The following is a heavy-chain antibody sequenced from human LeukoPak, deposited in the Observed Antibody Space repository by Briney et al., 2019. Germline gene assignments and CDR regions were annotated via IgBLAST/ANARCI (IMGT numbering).Heavy chain of an antibody. J-gene: IGHJ5*02. CDR3: ARAMVRGVMWWFDP. D-gene: IGHD3-10*01. Sequence: PSQTLSLTCTVSGGSISSGGYYWSWIRQHPGKGLEWIGYIYYSGSTYYNPSLKSRVTISVDTSKNQFSLKLSSVTAADKAVYYCARAMVRGVMWWFDPWGQGTLVTVSS. CDR1: GGSISSGGYY. V-gene: IGHV4-31*03. CDR2: IYYSGST.